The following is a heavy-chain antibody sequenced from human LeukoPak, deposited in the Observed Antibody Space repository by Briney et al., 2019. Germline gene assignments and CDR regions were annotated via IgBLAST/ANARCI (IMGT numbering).Heavy chain of an antibody. D-gene: IGHD2-2*01. V-gene: IGHV3-9*01. Sequence: PGGSLRLSCAASGFTFDDYAMHWVRQAPGKGLEWVSGISWNSGSIGYADSVKGRFTISRDNAKNSLYLQMNSLRAEDTALYYCAKDRYCSSTSCYPKPYYYYYGMDVWGQGPRSPSP. CDR2: ISWNSGSI. CDR3: AKDRYCSSTSCYPKPYYYYYGMDV. CDR1: GFTFDDYA. J-gene: IGHJ6*02.